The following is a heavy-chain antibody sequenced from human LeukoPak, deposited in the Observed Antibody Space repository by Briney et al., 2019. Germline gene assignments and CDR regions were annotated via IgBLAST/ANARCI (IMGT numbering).Heavy chain of an antibody. D-gene: IGHD1-26*01. Sequence: ASVKVSCKASGYTFTDYYIHCVRQAPGQGLEWMGWIGPKNGDTHYAQKFQGRLTMTRDTSITTAFIELCRLTSDDTAVYYCVRDHASSYDCWGQGTLVTVSS. CDR2: IGPKNGDT. V-gene: IGHV1-2*02. CDR1: GYTFTDYY. J-gene: IGHJ4*02. CDR3: VRDHASSYDC.